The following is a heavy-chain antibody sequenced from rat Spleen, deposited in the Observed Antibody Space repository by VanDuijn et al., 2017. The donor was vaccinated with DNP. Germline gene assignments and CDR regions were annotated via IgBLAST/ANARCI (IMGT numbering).Heavy chain of an antibody. V-gene: IGHV2-1*01. CDR1: GFSLTSYG. J-gene: IGHJ4*01. CDR3: ASTLVNYGTYGYYALDA. CDR2: VQSGGNT. D-gene: IGHD1-3*01. Sequence: QVQLKESGPGLVQPSQTLSLTCTVSGFSLTSYGVSWVRQPPGKGLEWMGRVQSGGNTDYSSGLRSRLSISRDTSKSQVFLKMNSLQTEDTAIYFCASTLVNYGTYGYYALDAWGQGTSVTVSS.